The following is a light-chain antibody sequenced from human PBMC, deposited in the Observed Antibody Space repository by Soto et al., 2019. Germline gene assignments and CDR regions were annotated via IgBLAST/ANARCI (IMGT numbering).Light chain of an antibody. J-gene: IGLJ1*01. Sequence: QSVLTQPPSTSGSPGQSVTISCTGTSSDVGGYDYVSWYQQHPGKAPKLMIYEVTKRPSGVPDRFSGSKSGNTASLTVSGLQADDEADYYSSSYAGSIYVFGTGTTGTVL. CDR2: EVT. CDR1: SSDVGGYDY. V-gene: IGLV2-8*01. CDR3: SSYAGSIYV.